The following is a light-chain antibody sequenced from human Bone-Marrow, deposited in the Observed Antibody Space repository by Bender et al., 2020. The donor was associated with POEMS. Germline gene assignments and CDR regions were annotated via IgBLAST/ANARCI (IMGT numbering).Light chain of an antibody. CDR2: EGI. CDR3: CAYAGSYTFV. CDR1: SSAAGSDNL. J-gene: IGLJ1*01. V-gene: IGLV2-23*01. Sequence: QSGLTQPASVSASPGQSITISCTGTSSAAGSDNLVSWYQQHPGKAPKVIIYEGIKRPSGVSDRFSASKSGTTASLTISGLQAEDEADYYCCAYAGSYTFVFGSGTKVTVL.